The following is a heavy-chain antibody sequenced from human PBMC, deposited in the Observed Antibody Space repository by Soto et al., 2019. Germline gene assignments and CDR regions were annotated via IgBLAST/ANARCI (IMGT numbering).Heavy chain of an antibody. J-gene: IGHJ4*02. CDR1: GFTFGEES. CDR3: ARRKYLDY. Sequence: PGGSPRLSCTTPGFTFGEESMSWFRQAPGKGLEWIGYIRSNTYGGTTEYAASVKGRFTISRDDSKRVAHLQMNSLETEDTAVYFCARRKYLDYWGQGTLVTVCS. CDR2: IRSNTYGGTT. V-gene: IGHV3-49*03. D-gene: IGHD6-6*01.